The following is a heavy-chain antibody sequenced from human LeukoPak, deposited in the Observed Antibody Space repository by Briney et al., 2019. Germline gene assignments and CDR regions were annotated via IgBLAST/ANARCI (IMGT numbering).Heavy chain of an antibody. CDR1: EFTFTSYE. CDR3: ARGPSIAARYDAFDI. Sequence: GGSLRLSCAASEFTFTSYELNWVRQAPGKGLEWVTYISSSGNTISYADSVKGRFTISRDNAKNSLYLQVISLRAEDTAVYYCARGPSIAARYDAFDIWGQGTMVTVSS. V-gene: IGHV3-48*03. J-gene: IGHJ3*02. D-gene: IGHD6-6*01. CDR2: ISSSGNTI.